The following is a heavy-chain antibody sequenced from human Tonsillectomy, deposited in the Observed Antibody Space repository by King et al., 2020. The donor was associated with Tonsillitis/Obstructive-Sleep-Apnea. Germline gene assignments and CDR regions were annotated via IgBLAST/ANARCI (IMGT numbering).Heavy chain of an antibody. CDR2: IIPIFGTA. Sequence: QLVQSGAEVKKPGSSGKLSCKASGGTFRSYDISWLRQAPGQGLEWMGGIIPIFGTANYAQKFQGRVTITADDSTSTAYMELSSLRSEDTAVYYSSRSVATIDYYYYHYMDVWGKGTTVTVSS. J-gene: IGHJ6*03. CDR3: SRSVATIDYYYYHYMDV. CDR1: GGTFRSYD. V-gene: IGHV1-69*01. D-gene: IGHD5-12*01.